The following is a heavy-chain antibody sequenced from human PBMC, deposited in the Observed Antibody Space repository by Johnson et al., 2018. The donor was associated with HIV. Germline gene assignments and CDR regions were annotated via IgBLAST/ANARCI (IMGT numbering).Heavy chain of an antibody. CDR2: ISYDGSNK. V-gene: IGHV3-30-3*02. CDR3: AKSGFSGSYQGAFDI. CDR1: GFTFSSYA. J-gene: IGHJ3*02. Sequence: QVQLVESGGGLIQPGGSLRLSCAASGFTFSSYAMHWVRQAPGKGLEWVAVISYDGSNKYYADSVKGRFTISRDNSKKTLYLQMNSLRAEDTAVYYCAKSGFSGSYQGAFDIWGQGTMVTVSS. D-gene: IGHD1-26*01.